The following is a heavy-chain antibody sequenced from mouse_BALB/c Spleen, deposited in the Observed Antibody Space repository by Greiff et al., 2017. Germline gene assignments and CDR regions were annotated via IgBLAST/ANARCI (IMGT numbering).Heavy chain of an antibody. CDR2: IDPANGNT. V-gene: IGHV14-3*02. CDR3: ATYYGSSYGAY. J-gene: IGHJ3*01. CDR1: GFNIKDTY. Sequence: EVKLQESGAELVKPGASVKLSCTASGFNIKDTYMHWVKQRPEQGLEWIGRIDPANGNTKYDPKFQGKATITADTSSNTAYLQLSSLTSEDTAVYYCATYYGSSYGAYWGQGTLVTVSA. D-gene: IGHD1-1*01.